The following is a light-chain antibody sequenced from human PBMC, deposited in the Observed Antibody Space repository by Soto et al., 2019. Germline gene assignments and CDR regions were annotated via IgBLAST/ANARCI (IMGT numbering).Light chain of an antibody. V-gene: IGKV1-17*01. CDR3: LQHNSYPRT. Sequence: DIQMTQSPSSLSASVGDRVTITCRASQGIGNGLGWFQQKPGRAPKRLMYAASSLESGVPPRFSGSGSGTEFTLTISSLQPEDFATYYCLQHNSYPRTFRQGTKVEIK. J-gene: IGKJ1*01. CDR2: AAS. CDR1: QGIGNG.